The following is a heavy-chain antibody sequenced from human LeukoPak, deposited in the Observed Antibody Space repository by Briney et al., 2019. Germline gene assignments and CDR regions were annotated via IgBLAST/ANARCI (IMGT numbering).Heavy chain of an antibody. CDR1: GFTFSTYA. J-gene: IGHJ4*02. V-gene: IGHV3-23*01. CDR3: ARADLRGYSLDY. CDR2: ISGSGGST. D-gene: IGHD5-18*01. Sequence: GGSLRLSCAASGFTFSTYAMSWVRQAPGKGLEWVSGISGSGGSTDYADSVKGRFTISRENAKNSLYLQMNSLRAGDTAVYYCARADLRGYSLDYWGQGTLVTVSS.